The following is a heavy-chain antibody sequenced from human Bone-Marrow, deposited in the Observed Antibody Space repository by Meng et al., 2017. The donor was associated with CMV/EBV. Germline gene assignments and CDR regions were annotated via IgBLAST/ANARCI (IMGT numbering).Heavy chain of an antibody. CDR2: IYYSGST. CDR3: AREGITGTNMGWFDP. Sequence: SETLSLTCTVSGGSISSGDYYWSWIRQPPGKGLEWIGYIYYSGSTYYNPSLKSRVTISVDTSKNQFSLKLSSVTAADTAVYYCAREGITGTNMGWFDPWGQGNLVTVSS. D-gene: IGHD1-7*01. J-gene: IGHJ5*02. V-gene: IGHV4-30-4*08. CDR1: GGSISSGDYY.